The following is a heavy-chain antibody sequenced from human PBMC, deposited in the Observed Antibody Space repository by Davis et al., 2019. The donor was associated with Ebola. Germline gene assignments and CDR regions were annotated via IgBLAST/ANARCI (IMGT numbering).Heavy chain of an antibody. CDR1: GFTFSSYA. V-gene: IGHV3-30-3*01. Sequence: GGPLRLPCPASGFTFSSYAMHWVRQAPGKGLEWAAVILYDGSNKYYEDSVKGRFTISRDNSKNTLYLQMNSLRAEDTAVYYCARDAVSGRIDYWGQGTLVTVSS. CDR2: ILYDGSNK. D-gene: IGHD5-12*01. J-gene: IGHJ4*02. CDR3: ARDAVSGRIDY.